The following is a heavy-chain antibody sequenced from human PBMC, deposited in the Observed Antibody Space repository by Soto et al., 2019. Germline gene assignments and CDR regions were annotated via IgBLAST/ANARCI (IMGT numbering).Heavy chain of an antibody. D-gene: IGHD1-26*01. CDR2: ISSDGSNK. J-gene: IGHJ1*01. CDR1: GFTFSSHA. CDR3: AREDEGGSDCDRGS. V-gene: IGHV3-30-3*01. Sequence: QVQLVESGGGVVQPGRSLRLSCAVSGFTFSSHAMHWVRQAPGKGLEWVTLISSDGSNKYYADSVKGRFTTSRDNSKNTMYLQMNSLRVEETAVYYCAREDEGGSDCDRGSWGQGALVTVSS.